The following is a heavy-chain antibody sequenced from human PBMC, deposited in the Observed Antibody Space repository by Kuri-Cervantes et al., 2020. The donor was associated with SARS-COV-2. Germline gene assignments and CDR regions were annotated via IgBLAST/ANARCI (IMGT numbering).Heavy chain of an antibody. CDR2: INDDGGST. D-gene: IGHD3-10*01. CDR1: GITFSSYA. Sequence: GGSLRLSCAASGITFSSYAMSWVRQARGKGLEWVSAINDDGGSTYHADSVKGRFTISRDNSKTTLFLQMNSLRAEDTAVYHCVKGSAASRPYYFDSWGQGTLVTSPQ. J-gene: IGHJ4*02. V-gene: IGHV3-23*01. CDR3: VKGSAASRPYYFDS.